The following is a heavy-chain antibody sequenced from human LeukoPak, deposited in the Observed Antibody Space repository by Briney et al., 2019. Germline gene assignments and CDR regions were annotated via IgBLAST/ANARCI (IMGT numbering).Heavy chain of an antibody. CDR1: GGSISTFY. Sequence: SETLSLTCSVSGGSISTFYWSWIRQPAGKGLEWIGRIYTSGSSNYNPSLKSRVTILGDESKNQFSLKLSSVTAADTAVYYCARQGGSSSPYYYYYMDVWGKGTTVTVSS. J-gene: IGHJ6*03. CDR3: ARQGGSSSPYYYYYMDV. V-gene: IGHV4-4*07. CDR2: IYTSGSS. D-gene: IGHD6-13*01.